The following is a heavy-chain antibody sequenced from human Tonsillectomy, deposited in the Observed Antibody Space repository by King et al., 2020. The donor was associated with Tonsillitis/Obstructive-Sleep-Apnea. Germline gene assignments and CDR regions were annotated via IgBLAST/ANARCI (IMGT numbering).Heavy chain of an antibody. D-gene: IGHD6-13*01. CDR1: GGSFSGYY. CDR2: INHSGST. V-gene: IGHV4-34*01. Sequence: VQLQQWGAGLLKPSETLSLTCAVSGGSFSGYYWSWIRQPPGKGLEWIGEINHSGSTNYNPSLKSRVTISVDTSRNQFSLRLTSVTAADTAVYYCAREVVGEMMGQQLVYWDDWGQGTLVTVTA. J-gene: IGHJ4*02. CDR3: AREVVGEMMGQQLVYWDD.